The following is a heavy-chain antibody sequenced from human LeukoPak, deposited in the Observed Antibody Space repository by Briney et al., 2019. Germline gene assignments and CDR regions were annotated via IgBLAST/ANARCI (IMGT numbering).Heavy chain of an antibody. D-gene: IGHD6-19*01. CDR3: ARDRWSSGWYGNYFDY. Sequence: GGSLRLSCAASGFTVSSNYMSWVRQAPGKGLEWVSVIYSGGSTYYADSVKGRFTISRDNSKNTLYLQMNSLRAEDTAVYYCARDRWSSGWYGNYFDYWGQGTLVTVSS. CDR1: GFTVSSNY. J-gene: IGHJ4*02. V-gene: IGHV3-53*01. CDR2: IYSGGST.